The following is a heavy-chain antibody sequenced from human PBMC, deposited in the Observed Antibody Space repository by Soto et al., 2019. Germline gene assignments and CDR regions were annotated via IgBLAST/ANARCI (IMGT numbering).Heavy chain of an antibody. Sequence: GESLKISCRGSGYRFTSHWITWVRQMPGKGLEWMGVIWPGDSDTRYSPSFQGQVIISVDKSSSSAYLQWDSLKASDTAIYFCERHSLQTESPSLAMDVWGQGTTVTVSS. D-gene: IGHD1-1*01. J-gene: IGHJ6*02. CDR1: GYRFTSHW. V-gene: IGHV5-51*01. CDR3: ERHSLQTESPSLAMDV. CDR2: IWPGDSDT.